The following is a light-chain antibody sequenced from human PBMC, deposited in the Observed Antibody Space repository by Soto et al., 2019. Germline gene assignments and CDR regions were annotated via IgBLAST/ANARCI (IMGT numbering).Light chain of an antibody. V-gene: IGKV3-20*01. CDR2: GAS. Sequence: EIVLTQSPGTLSLCPGERATLSCRARQSVTSTYLAWYQQKPGQAPRLLIYGASSRATGIPDRFSGSGSGTDFTLTISRLEPEDFAVYYCQQYGTSPTFGGGTKVDIK. CDR1: QSVTSTY. J-gene: IGKJ4*01. CDR3: QQYGTSPT.